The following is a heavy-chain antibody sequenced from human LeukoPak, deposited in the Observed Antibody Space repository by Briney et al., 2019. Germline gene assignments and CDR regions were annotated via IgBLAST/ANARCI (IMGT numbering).Heavy chain of an antibody. V-gene: IGHV4-30-4*01. Sequence: SETLSLTCTVSGGSISSGDYYWSWIRQPPGKGLEWIGYIYYSGSTHYNPSLKSPVTISIDTSKNQFSLKVSSVTAADTAIYYCARDLSFDWFPYYFDYWGQGILVTVSS. CDR1: GGSISSGDYY. CDR2: IYYSGST. D-gene: IGHD3-9*01. CDR3: ARDLSFDWFPYYFDY. J-gene: IGHJ4*02.